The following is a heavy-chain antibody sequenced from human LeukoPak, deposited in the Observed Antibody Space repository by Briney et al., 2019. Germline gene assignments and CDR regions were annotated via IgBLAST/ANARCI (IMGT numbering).Heavy chain of an antibody. D-gene: IGHD4-17*01. J-gene: IGHJ4*02. Sequence: GGSLRLSCAASGFTFSSYAMHWVRQAPGKGLEWVAVISYDGSNKYYADSVKGRFTISRDKAKNSLFLQMNSLRDEDTAVYYCASYGDYVDYWGQGTLVTVSS. CDR3: ASYGDYVDY. V-gene: IGHV3-30-3*01. CDR2: ISYDGSNK. CDR1: GFTFSSYA.